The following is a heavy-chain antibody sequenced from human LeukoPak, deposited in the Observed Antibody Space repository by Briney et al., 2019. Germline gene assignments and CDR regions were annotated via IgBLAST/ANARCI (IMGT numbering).Heavy chain of an antibody. CDR2: ISAYNGNT. J-gene: IGHJ4*02. CDR1: GYTFTSYG. D-gene: IGHD6-6*01. CDR3: ARDKAYNSSSIGDFDY. Sequence: ASVKVSCKASGYTFTSYGISWVRQAPGQGLEWMGWISAYNGNTNYAQKLQGRVTMTTDTSTSTAYMELRSLRSDDTAVYYCARDKAYNSSSIGDFDYWGQGTLVTVSS. V-gene: IGHV1-18*01.